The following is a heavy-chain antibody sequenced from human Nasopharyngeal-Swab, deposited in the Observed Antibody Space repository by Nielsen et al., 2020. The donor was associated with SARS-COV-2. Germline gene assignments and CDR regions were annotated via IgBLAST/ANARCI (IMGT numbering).Heavy chain of an antibody. D-gene: IGHD4-17*01. Sequence: GESLKISCAASGFTFRNFAMHWVRQGPGKGLEWVSVISGDNENTYYADSVRGRFTISRDNSKNTLNLQMNNLRAEDTAIYYCAGGQGTVTTYYYYGMDVWGQGTTVTVSS. V-gene: IGHV3-23*01. J-gene: IGHJ6*02. CDR2: ISGDNENT. CDR1: GFTFRNFA. CDR3: AGGQGTVTTYYYYGMDV.